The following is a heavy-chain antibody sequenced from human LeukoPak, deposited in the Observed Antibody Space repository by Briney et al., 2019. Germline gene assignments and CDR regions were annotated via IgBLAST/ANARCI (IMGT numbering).Heavy chain of an antibody. CDR1: GGSISSYY. CDR2: IYYSGST. D-gene: IGHD6-13*01. V-gene: IGHV4-59*01. J-gene: IGHJ4*02. Sequence: PSETLSLTCTVSGGSISSYYWSWIRQPPGKGLEWIGYIYYSGSTNYNPSLKGRVTISVDTSKNQFSLKLSSVTAADTAVYYCARVYAPYSSNHFDYRGQGTLVTVSS. CDR3: ARVYAPYSSNHFDY.